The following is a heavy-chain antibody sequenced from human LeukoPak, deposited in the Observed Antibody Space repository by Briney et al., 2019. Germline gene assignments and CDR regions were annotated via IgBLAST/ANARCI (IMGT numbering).Heavy chain of an antibody. D-gene: IGHD6-13*01. CDR3: ARLNRIAAERYYFDY. V-gene: IGHV5-51*01. Sequence: GESLKISCKGSGYSFTSYWIGWVRQMPGKGLEWMGIIYPGGSDTRYSPSFQGQVTISADKSISTAYLQWSSLKASDTAMYYCARLNRIAAERYYFDYWGQGTLVTVSS. CDR1: GYSFTSYW. CDR2: IYPGGSDT. J-gene: IGHJ4*02.